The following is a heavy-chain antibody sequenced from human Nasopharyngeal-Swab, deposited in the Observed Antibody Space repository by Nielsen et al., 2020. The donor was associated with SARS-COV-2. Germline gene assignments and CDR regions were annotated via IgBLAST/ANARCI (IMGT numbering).Heavy chain of an antibody. CDR2: ISGSGGST. V-gene: IGHV3-23*01. D-gene: IGHD3-10*01. Sequence: GESLKISCAASGFTFSSYAMSWVRQAPGRGLEWVSAISGSGGSTYYADSVKGRFTISRDNSKNTLYLQMNSLRAEDTAVYYCARGDRSGSYYPDYWGQGTLVTVSS. J-gene: IGHJ4*02. CDR3: ARGDRSGSYYPDY. CDR1: GFTFSSYA.